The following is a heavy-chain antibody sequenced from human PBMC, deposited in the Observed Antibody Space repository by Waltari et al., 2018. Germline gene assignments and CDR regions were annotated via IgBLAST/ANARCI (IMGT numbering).Heavy chain of an antibody. CDR1: GGSVSSSRYY. J-gene: IGHJ4*02. D-gene: IGHD3-16*01. CDR3: AKHLYTGRVNLFNYFDY. V-gene: IGHV4-39*07. CDR2: IFQRGSA. Sequence: QVQLQESGPGQVKPSETLSLTCTVSGGSVSSSRYYWGWIRQAPGKGLEWLGSIFQRGSAYYNPSLKSRLTISLDTSKNQFSLRLSSVTAADTAVYYCAKHLYTGRVNLFNYFDYWGQGTLVTVSS.